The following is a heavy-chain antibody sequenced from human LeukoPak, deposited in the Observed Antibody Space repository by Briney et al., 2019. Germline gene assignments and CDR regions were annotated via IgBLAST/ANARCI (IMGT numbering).Heavy chain of an antibody. V-gene: IGHV4-30-2*06. CDR2: ISQSGNS. J-gene: IGHJ5*02. Sequence: SETLSLTCKVSGDSISSSTCNWSWIRQSPGKALEWIGYISQSGNSYFTPSLKSRATISVDRSKNHFSLTLISVTAADTAVYYCARGNDFWNLWSDHTNWFDPWGQGTLVTVSS. CDR1: GDSISSSTCN. CDR3: ARGNDFWNLWSDHTNWFDP. D-gene: IGHD3-3*01.